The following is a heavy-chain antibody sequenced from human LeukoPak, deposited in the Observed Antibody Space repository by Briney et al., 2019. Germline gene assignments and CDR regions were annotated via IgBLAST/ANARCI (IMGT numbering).Heavy chain of an antibody. CDR1: GFTFRNYW. V-gene: IGHV3-74*01. CDR2: INSDESSTST. Sequence: GGSLRLSCAASGFTFRNYWMQWVRQAPGKGLVWVSRINSDESSTSTSYADSVKGRLTISRDNAKNTLYLQMDSLRAEDTAVYYCAKDRNPGYYDSSGISWGQGTLVTVSS. J-gene: IGHJ4*02. CDR3: AKDRNPGYYDSSGIS. D-gene: IGHD3-22*01.